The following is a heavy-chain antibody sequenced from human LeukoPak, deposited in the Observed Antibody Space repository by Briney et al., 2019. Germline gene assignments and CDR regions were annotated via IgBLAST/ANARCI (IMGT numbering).Heavy chain of an antibody. CDR3: ARVLNYYDSSGYYFSH. J-gene: IGHJ4*02. Sequence: PGGSLRLSCAASGFTFSYYTMHWVRQAPGKGLEWVAVISYDGSNKYYADSVKGRFTISRDNSKNTLYLQMNSLRAEDTAVYYCARVLNYYDSSGYYFSHWGQGTLVTVSS. CDR1: GFTFSYYT. V-gene: IGHV3-30-3*01. D-gene: IGHD3-22*01. CDR2: ISYDGSNK.